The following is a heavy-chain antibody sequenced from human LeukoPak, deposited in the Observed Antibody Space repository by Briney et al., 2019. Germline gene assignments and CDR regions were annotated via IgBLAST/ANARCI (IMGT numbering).Heavy chain of an antibody. CDR2: FDPEDGET. J-gene: IGHJ3*02. Sequence: ASVKVSCKVSGYTLTELSMHWVRQAPGKGLEWMGGFDPEDGETIYAQKFQGRVTITEDTSTDTAYMELSSLRSEDTAVYYCATDSEWELINSDAFDIWGQGTMVTVSS. V-gene: IGHV1-24*01. D-gene: IGHD1-26*01. CDR1: GYTLTELS. CDR3: ATDSEWELINSDAFDI.